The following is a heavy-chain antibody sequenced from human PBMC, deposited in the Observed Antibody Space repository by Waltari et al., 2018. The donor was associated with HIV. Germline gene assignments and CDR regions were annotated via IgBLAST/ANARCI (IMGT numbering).Heavy chain of an antibody. D-gene: IGHD2-8*02. Sequence: DVKILESGGGLVQPGGSLTLSCAVSGSTFPNYGMYWVGQAQEKGLEWVSGISGSGVTTYYADSVKGRFTISRDNSKNTVNLQMDNLRANDTAVYYCAQGTGFSTNPFDYWGQGTLVTVSS. CDR2: ISGSGVTT. CDR3: AQGTGFSTNPFDY. J-gene: IGHJ4*02. CDR1: GSTFPNYG. V-gene: IGHV3-23*01.